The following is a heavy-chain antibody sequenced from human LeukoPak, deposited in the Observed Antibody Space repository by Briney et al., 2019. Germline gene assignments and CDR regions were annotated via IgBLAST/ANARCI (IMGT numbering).Heavy chain of an antibody. V-gene: IGHV4-34*01. CDR3: AGGYYYDSSTHAFDI. CDR2: INHSGST. J-gene: IGHJ3*02. CDR1: GGSFSGYY. Sequence: SETLSLTCAVYGGSFSGYYWSWIRQPPGKGLEWIGEINHSGSTNYNPSLKSRVTISVDTSKNQFSLKLSSVTAADTAVYYCAGGYYYDSSTHAFDIWGQGTMVTVSS. D-gene: IGHD3-22*01.